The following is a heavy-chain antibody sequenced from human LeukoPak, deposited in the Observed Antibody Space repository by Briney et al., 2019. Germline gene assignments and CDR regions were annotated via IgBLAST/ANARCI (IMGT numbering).Heavy chain of an antibody. J-gene: IGHJ4*02. V-gene: IGHV4-34*01. Sequence: GSLRLSCAASGFTFSSYSMNWVRQAPGKGLEWIGEINHTGSTNYNPSLKSRVTISVDTSKNQFSLKLSSVTAADTAVYYCARAGWYSIDYWGQGTLVTVSS. D-gene: IGHD6-19*01. CDR1: GFTFSSYS. CDR2: INHTGST. CDR3: ARAGWYSIDY.